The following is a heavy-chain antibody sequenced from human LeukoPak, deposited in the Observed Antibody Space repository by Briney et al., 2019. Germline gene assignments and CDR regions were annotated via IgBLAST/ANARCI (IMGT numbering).Heavy chain of an antibody. J-gene: IGHJ6*02. D-gene: IGHD6-19*01. Sequence: GASVKVSCKASGYTFTSYDINWVRQATGQGLEWMGWMNPNSGNTGYAQKYQGRVTMTRNTSISTAYMELSSLRSEDTAAYYCARARRPKYSSGWSHYYYYGMDVWGQGTAVTVSS. CDR2: MNPNSGNT. CDR3: ARARRPKYSSGWSHYYYYGMDV. CDR1: GYTFTSYD. V-gene: IGHV1-8*01.